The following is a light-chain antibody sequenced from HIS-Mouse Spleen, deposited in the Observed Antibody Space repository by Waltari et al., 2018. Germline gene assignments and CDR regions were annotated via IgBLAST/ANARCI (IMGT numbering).Light chain of an antibody. CDR1: KSGDKY. CDR2: QDS. Sequence: SYELTQPPSVSVSPGQTASITCSGDKSGDKYACWYPQKPGQSPVLVIYQDSKRPSGIPERFSGSNSGNTATLTISGTQAMDEADYYCQAWDSSTYVFGTGTKVTVL. V-gene: IGLV3-1*01. CDR3: QAWDSSTYV. J-gene: IGLJ1*01.